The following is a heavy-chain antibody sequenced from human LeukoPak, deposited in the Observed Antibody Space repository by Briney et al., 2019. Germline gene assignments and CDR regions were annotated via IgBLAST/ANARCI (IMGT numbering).Heavy chain of an antibody. Sequence: SETLSLTCAVSGGSISSYYWSWIRQPPGRGLEWIGSIHYSGSTSYNSSLKSRVTISVDTPKNQFSLKLSSVTAADTAVYYCASPDSSSWYFDAFDIWGQGTMVTVSS. J-gene: IGHJ3*02. CDR3: ASPDSSSWYFDAFDI. CDR2: IHYSGST. CDR1: GGSISSYY. D-gene: IGHD6-13*01. V-gene: IGHV4-59*12.